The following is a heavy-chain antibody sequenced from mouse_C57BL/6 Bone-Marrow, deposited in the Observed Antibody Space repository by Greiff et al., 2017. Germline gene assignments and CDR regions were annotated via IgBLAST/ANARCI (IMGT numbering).Heavy chain of an antibody. CDR3: ARWGLRRGYAMDY. Sequence: VMLVESGAELARPGASVKLSCKASGYTFTSYGISWVKQRTGQGLEWIGEIYPRSGNTYYNEKFKGKATLTADKSSSTAYMELRSLTSEDSAVYFGARWGLRRGYAMDYWGQGTSVTVSS. J-gene: IGHJ4*01. CDR1: GYTFTSYG. D-gene: IGHD3-1*01. V-gene: IGHV1-81*01. CDR2: IYPRSGNT.